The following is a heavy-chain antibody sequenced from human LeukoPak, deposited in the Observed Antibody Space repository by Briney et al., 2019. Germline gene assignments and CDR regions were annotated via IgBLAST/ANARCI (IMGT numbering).Heavy chain of an antibody. CDR1: GFTFSSYS. CDR2: INHSGST. CDR3: ARSGSAGY. J-gene: IGHJ4*02. V-gene: IGHV4-34*01. Sequence: PGGSLRLSCAASGFTFSSYSMNWVRQPPGKGLEWIGEINHSGSTNYNPSLKSRVTISVDTSKNQFSLKLSSVTAADTAVYYCARSGSAGYWGQGTLVTVSS. D-gene: IGHD3-10*01.